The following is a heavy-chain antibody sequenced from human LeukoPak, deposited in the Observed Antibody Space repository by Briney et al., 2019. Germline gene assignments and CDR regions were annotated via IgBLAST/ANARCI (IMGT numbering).Heavy chain of an antibody. J-gene: IGHJ4*02. CDR2: ISSSGSTI. Sequence: GGSLRLSCAASGFTFSDYSMSWIRQAPGKGLEWVSYISSSGSTIYYADSVKGRFTISRDNAKNSLYLQMNSLRAEDTAVYYCARESGSGSYFGYFDYWGQGTLVTVSS. CDR1: GFTFSDYS. CDR3: ARESGSGSYFGYFDY. V-gene: IGHV3-11*04. D-gene: IGHD1-26*01.